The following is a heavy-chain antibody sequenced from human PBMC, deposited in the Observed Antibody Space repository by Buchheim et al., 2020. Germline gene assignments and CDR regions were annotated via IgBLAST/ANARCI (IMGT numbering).Heavy chain of an antibody. V-gene: IGHV1-46*03. D-gene: IGHD1-26*01. Sequence: QVQLVQSGAEVKKPGASVKVSCKASGYTFTSYDMHRVRQAPGQGLAWMGIINPSGDSTNYAQKFQGRVTMTSDTSTSTVYMELSSLRSEDTAVYYCARTFSGNYGIDYWGQGTL. CDR1: GYTFTSYD. CDR3: ARTFSGNYGIDY. J-gene: IGHJ4*02. CDR2: INPSGDST.